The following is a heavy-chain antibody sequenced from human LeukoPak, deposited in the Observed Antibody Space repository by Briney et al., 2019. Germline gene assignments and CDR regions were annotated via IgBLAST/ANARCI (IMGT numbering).Heavy chain of an antibody. D-gene: IGHD1-26*01. CDR1: GGTFSSYV. V-gene: IGHV1-69*05. Sequence: SVKVSCKASGGTFSSYVFNWVRQAPGQGLEWMGGIIPIFGTANYAQNFQGRVTMTRDMSTTTDYMELSSLRSEDTAVYYCARDNSVGDVAWWFDPWGQGTLVTVSS. CDR2: IIPIFGTA. J-gene: IGHJ5*02. CDR3: ARDNSVGDVAWWFDP.